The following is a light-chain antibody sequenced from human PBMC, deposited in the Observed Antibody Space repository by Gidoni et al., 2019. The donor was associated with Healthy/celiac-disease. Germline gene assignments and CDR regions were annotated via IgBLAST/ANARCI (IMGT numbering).Light chain of an antibody. Sequence: QSVLTQPPPVSEAPRQRGTISCSGSSSNIGNNAVNWYQQLPGKAPKLLIYYDDLLPSGVSDRFSGSKSGTSASLAISGLQSEDEADYYCAAWDDSLNGPVFGGGTKLTVL. V-gene: IGLV1-36*01. J-gene: IGLJ2*01. CDR1: SSNIGNNA. CDR2: YDD. CDR3: AAWDDSLNGPV.